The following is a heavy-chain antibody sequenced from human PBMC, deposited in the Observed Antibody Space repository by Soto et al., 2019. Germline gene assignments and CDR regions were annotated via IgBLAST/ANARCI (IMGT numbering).Heavy chain of an antibody. CDR1: GYTFTSYA. D-gene: IGHD1-26*01. Sequence: QVQLVQSGAEVKKPGASVKVSCKASGYTFTSYAMHWVRQAPGQRLEGMGWINAGNGNTKYSQKFQGRVTITRDTSASTAYMELSSLRSEDTAVYYCARDWVVGATYYFDYWGQGTLVTVSS. J-gene: IGHJ4*02. CDR2: INAGNGNT. V-gene: IGHV1-3*01. CDR3: ARDWVVGATYYFDY.